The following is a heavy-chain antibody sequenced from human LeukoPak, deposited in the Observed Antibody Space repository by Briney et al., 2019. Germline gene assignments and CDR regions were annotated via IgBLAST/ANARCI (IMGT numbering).Heavy chain of an antibody. D-gene: IGHD5-18*01. V-gene: IGHV1-2*02. CDR1: GYTFTAYY. CDR3: ARAKVIVPDY. CDR2: INPNSGGT. Sequence: GASVKVSCKASGYTFTAYYMHWMRQAPGQGPEWMGWINPNSGGTNYAQKFQGRVTMTRDTSISTAYMELSSLRSDDTAVYYCARAKVIVPDYWGQGTLATVSS. J-gene: IGHJ4*02.